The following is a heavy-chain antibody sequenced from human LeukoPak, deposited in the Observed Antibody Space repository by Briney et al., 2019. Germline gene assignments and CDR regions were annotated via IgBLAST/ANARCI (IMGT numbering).Heavy chain of an antibody. Sequence: PGGSLRLSCAVSGFSLSDYYMTWIRQVPGKGLEWISYITATGSTTYYADSLKGRLTISRDTAKSFVYLQMSSLRVDDTAVYYCARRTIITPGGFDYWGQGTLVTVSS. V-gene: IGHV3-11*01. J-gene: IGHJ4*02. D-gene: IGHD3-10*01. CDR2: ITATGSTT. CDR3: ARRTIITPGGFDY. CDR1: GFSLSDYY.